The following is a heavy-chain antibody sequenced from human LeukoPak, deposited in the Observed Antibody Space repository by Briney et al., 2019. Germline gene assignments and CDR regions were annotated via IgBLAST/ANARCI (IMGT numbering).Heavy chain of an antibody. CDR1: GFTFSSYW. J-gene: IGHJ4*02. V-gene: IGHV3-7*01. CDR3: ARLYCSGGSCYSITAFDY. CDR2: IKQDGSEK. D-gene: IGHD2-15*01. Sequence: GGSLRLSCAASGFTFSSYWMSWVRQAPGKGLEWVANIKQDGSEKYYVDSVKGRFTISRDNAKNSLCLQMNSLRAEDTAVYYCARLYCSGGSCYSITAFDYWGQGTLVTVSS.